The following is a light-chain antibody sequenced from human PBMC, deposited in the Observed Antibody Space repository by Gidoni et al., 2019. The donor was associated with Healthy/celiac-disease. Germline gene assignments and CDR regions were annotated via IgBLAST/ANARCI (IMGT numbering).Light chain of an antibody. V-gene: IGLV1-44*01. CDR1: SSNIASNT. CDR3: AAWDDNLNGVV. J-gene: IGLJ2*01. Sequence: QSVLTQPPSASGTPGQRVTISCSGSSSNIASNTVNWYQQLPGTAPKLLIYNNNQRPSGVLDRFSGSKSGTSASLAISGLQSEDEADYYCAAWDDNLNGVVFGGGTKLTVL. CDR2: NNN.